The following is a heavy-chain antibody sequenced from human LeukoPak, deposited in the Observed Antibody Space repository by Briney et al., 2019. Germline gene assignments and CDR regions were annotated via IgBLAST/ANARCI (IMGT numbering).Heavy chain of an antibody. CDR2: IYSGGST. CDR3: AKVGKSSSSWYGDYYYGMDV. Sequence: GGSLRLSCAASGFTVSSNYMSWVRQAPGKGLEWVSVIYSGGSTYYADSVKGRFTISRDNAKNSLYLQMNSLRAEDTALYYCAKVGKSSSSWYGDYYYGMDVWGQGTTVTVSS. V-gene: IGHV3-53*05. D-gene: IGHD6-13*01. CDR1: GFTVSSNY. J-gene: IGHJ6*02.